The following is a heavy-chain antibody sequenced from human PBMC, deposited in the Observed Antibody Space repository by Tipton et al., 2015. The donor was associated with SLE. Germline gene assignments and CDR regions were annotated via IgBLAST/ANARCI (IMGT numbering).Heavy chain of an antibody. CDR3: SRGRSDAFDI. J-gene: IGHJ3*02. V-gene: IGHV4-59*01. Sequence: TLSLTCSVSGGSISSYYWSWIRQPPGKGLEWIGYIYYSGSTNYNPSLKSRVTISVDTSKNQFSLKLSSVTAADTAVYYCSRGRSDAFDIWGQGTMVTVSS. CDR1: GGSISSYY. CDR2: IYYSGST.